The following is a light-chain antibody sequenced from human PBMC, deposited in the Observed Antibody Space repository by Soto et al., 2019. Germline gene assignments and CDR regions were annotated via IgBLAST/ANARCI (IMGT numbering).Light chain of an antibody. CDR2: EAS. Sequence: EVVLTQSPVTLSLSPGERATLSCRASQSVDSYLAWYQQKPGQAPRLLIYEASNRATGIPARFSCSGSGTDFNLTISGLEPEDFAIYYCQQRVNWPSSFGGGTKVDIK. CDR3: QQRVNWPSS. CDR1: QSVDSY. J-gene: IGKJ4*01. V-gene: IGKV3-11*01.